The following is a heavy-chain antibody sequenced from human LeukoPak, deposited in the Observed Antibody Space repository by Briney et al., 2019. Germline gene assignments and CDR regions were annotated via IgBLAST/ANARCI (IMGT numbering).Heavy chain of an antibody. Sequence: GGSLRLSCAASGFTFSSYWMHWVRQAPGKGLVWASRINTDGSSTSYADSVKGRFTISRDNAKNTPYLQMNSLRAEDTAVYYCARSRGGHFDYWGQGTLVTVSS. J-gene: IGHJ4*02. CDR3: ARSRGGHFDY. CDR2: INTDGSST. V-gene: IGHV3-74*01. D-gene: IGHD2-15*01. CDR1: GFTFSSYW.